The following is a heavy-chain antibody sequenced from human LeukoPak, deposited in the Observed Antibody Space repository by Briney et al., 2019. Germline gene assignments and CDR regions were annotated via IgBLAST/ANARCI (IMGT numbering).Heavy chain of an antibody. CDR3: ARGRGIGSGWHLRGSWLDAFDI. V-gene: IGHV3-30-3*01. CDR2: ISYDGSNK. Sequence: GGSLRLSCAASGFTFSSYAMHWVRQAPGKGLEWVAVISYDGSNKYYADSVKGRFTISRDNSKNTLYLQMNSLRAEDTAVYYCARGRGIGSGWHLRGSWLDAFDIWGQGTMVTVSS. J-gene: IGHJ3*02. CDR1: GFTFSSYA. D-gene: IGHD6-19*01.